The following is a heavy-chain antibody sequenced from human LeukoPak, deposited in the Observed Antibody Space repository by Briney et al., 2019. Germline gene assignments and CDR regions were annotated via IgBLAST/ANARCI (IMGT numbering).Heavy chain of an antibody. V-gene: IGHV3-53*01. CDR1: GFTVSSNY. D-gene: IGHD3-22*01. Sequence: GGSLRLSCAASGFTVSSNYMSWVRQAQGKGLEWVSVIYSGGSTYYADSVKGRFTISRDNSKSTLYLQMNSLRAEDTAVYYCARGDYYYDSSGYYYWGQGTLVTVSS. CDR2: IYSGGST. J-gene: IGHJ4*02. CDR3: ARGDYYYDSSGYYY.